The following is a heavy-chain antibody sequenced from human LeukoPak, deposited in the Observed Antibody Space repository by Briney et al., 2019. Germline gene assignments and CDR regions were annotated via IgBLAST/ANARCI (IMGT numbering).Heavy chain of an antibody. D-gene: IGHD6-13*01. Sequence: PGGSLRLSCAASGFTFSIHWMHWVRQPPGGGLVWVAHTNNDGTTTTYADSVRGRFTISRDNAKNTLDLQMNSLRAEDTAVYYCVRDWYGIDYWGQGVLVTVSS. CDR3: VRDWYGIDY. CDR1: GFTFSIHW. V-gene: IGHV3-74*01. J-gene: IGHJ4*02. CDR2: TNNDGTTT.